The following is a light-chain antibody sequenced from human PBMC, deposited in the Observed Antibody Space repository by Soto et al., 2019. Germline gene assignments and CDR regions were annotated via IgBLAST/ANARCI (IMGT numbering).Light chain of an antibody. V-gene: IGKV3-20*01. CDR2: GAS. CDR3: QQYSSSSLT. Sequence: PVESASLSCRASRSVSSTYLAWYQQKPGQAPRLLIYGASSRATGIPDRFSGSGSGTDFTLTISRLEPEDFALYYCQQYSSSSLTFGGGTKVEIK. CDR1: RSVSSTY. J-gene: IGKJ4*01.